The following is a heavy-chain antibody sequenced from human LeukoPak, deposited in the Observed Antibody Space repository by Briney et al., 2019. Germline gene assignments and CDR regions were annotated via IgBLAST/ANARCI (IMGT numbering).Heavy chain of an antibody. CDR1: GFTFSSYA. Sequence: GGSLRLSCAASGFTFSSYAMSWVRQAPGKWLEWVSAISVSGGSTSYAQKFQGRVTMTRDTSTSTVYMELSSLRSEDTAVYYCARDRGSRVPYNWFDPWAREPWSPSPQ. CDR2: ISVSGGST. CDR3: ARDRGSRVPYNWFDP. J-gene: IGHJ5*02. V-gene: IGHV3-23*01. D-gene: IGHD3-10*01.